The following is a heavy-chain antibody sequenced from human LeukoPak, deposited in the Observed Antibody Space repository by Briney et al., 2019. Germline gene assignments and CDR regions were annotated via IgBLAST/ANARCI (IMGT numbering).Heavy chain of an antibody. CDR2: VNPNIGNT. J-gene: IGHJ4*02. D-gene: IGHD3-3*01. CDR3: ARGRFVGRFSDY. V-gene: IGHV1-8*03. CDR1: GYTFTSYD. Sequence: ASVKVTCKASGYTFTSYDINWVRQASGQGLEWMGWVNPNIGNTGSAQRFQDRVTITRNTSISTAYMELSSLRSEDTAVYYCARGRFVGRFSDYWGQGTLVTVSS.